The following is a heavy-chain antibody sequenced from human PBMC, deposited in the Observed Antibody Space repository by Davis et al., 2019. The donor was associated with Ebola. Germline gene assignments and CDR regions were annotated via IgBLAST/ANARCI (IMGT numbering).Heavy chain of an antibody. D-gene: IGHD3-10*01. J-gene: IGHJ4*02. CDR1: GYSFTKYW. CDR3: ARMGKSYYDSLWDY. V-gene: IGHV5-51*01. CDR2: IYPGDSDT. Sequence: GESLKISCQGSGYSFTKYWIGWVRQMPGKGLEWMGIIYPGDSDTRYSPSFQGQVTISVDRSISTAYLQWSSLKASDTAMYYCARMGKSYYDSLWDYWGQGTLVTVSS.